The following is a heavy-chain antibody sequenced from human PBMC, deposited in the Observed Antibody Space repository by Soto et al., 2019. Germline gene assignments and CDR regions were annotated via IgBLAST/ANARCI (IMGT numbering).Heavy chain of an antibody. V-gene: IGHV3-23*01. CDR1: GFTFSSYA. D-gene: IGHD3-3*02. CDR3: AKSTATIPSIFAAGFDY. J-gene: IGHJ4*02. CDR2: ISGSGGST. Sequence: PGGSLRLSCAASGFTFSSYAMSWVRQAPGKGLEWVSSISGSGGSTLYADSVRGRFSISRDTSKNTLFLQMNSLRAEDTAVYYCAKSTATIPSIFAAGFDYWGQGALVTSPQ.